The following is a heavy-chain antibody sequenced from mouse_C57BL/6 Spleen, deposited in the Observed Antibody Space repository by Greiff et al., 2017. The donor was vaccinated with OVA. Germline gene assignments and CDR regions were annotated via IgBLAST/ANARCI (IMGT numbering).Heavy chain of an antibody. CDR2: INPNNGGT. CDR3: ARFREGAMDY. CDR1: GYTFTDYY. Sequence: EVQLQQSGPELVKPGASVKISCKASGYTFTDYYMNWVKQSHGKSLEWIGDINPNNGGTSYNQKFKGKATLTVDKSSSTAYMELRSLTSEDSAVYYCARFREGAMDYWGQGTSVTVSS. J-gene: IGHJ4*01. V-gene: IGHV1-26*01.